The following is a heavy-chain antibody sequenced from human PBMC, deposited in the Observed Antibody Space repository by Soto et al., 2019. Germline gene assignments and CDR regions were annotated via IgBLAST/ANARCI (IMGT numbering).Heavy chain of an antibody. D-gene: IGHD1-26*01. J-gene: IGHJ4*02. V-gene: IGHV1-3*05. Sequence: QVQVVQSGAEEKKPGASVKVSCKASGFTFSSHAIHWVRQAPGQRLEWMGWINAGNGNTKYSQKFQGRVTITRDISANTAYMELSSLRSEDTAVYYCARGSGSYFPDFDYWGQGTLVTVSS. CDR2: INAGNGNT. CDR3: ARGSGSYFPDFDY. CDR1: GFTFSSHA.